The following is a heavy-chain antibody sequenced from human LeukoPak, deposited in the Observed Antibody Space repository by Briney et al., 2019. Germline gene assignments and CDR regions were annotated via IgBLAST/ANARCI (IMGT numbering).Heavy chain of an antibody. CDR1: GGSFSGYY. J-gene: IGHJ4*02. V-gene: IGHV4-34*01. Sequence: SETLSLTCAVYGGSFSGYYWSWIRQPPGKGLEWIGEINHSGSTNYNPSLKGRVTISVDTSKNQFSLKLSSVTAADTAVYYCARAFRGGYSYGAALDYWGQGTLVTVSS. CDR3: ARAFRGGYSYGAALDY. CDR2: INHSGST. D-gene: IGHD5-18*01.